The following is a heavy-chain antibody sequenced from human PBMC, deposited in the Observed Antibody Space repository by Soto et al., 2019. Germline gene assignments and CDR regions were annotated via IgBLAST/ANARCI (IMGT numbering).Heavy chain of an antibody. J-gene: IGHJ6*02. CDR2: IKQDGSEK. V-gene: IGHV3-7*03. D-gene: IGHD3-22*01. Sequence: EVQLVESGGGLVQPGGSLRLSCAASGFTFSSYWMSWVRQAPWKGLEWVANIKQDGSEKYYVDSVKGRFTISRDNAKNSLYLQMNSLRAEDTAVYDGARVDDSSGYYYLSSYYYGMDVWGQGTPVTVSS. CDR3: ARVDDSSGYYYLSSYYYGMDV. CDR1: GFTFSSYW.